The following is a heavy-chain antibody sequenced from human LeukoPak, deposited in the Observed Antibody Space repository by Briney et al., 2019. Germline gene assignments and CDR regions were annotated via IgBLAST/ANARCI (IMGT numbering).Heavy chain of an antibody. V-gene: IGHV3-23*01. CDR3: AREVGASEFDY. Sequence: GSLRLSCAASGFTFSTYAMSWVRQAPGKGLEWVSTISGNGGSTYYADSVKGRFTISRDNSKNTLYLQMNSLRAEDTAVYYCAREVGASEFDYWGQGTLVTVSS. J-gene: IGHJ4*02. CDR2: ISGNGGST. D-gene: IGHD1-26*01. CDR1: GFTFSTYA.